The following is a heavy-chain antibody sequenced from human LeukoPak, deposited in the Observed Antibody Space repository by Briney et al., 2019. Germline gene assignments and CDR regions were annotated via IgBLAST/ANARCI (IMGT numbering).Heavy chain of an antibody. V-gene: IGHV4-38-2*02. CDR2: IHHSGSS. J-gene: IGHJ5*02. Sequence: SETLSLTCTVSADSISSGYYWGWIRQPPGRGLEWIGSIHHSGSSYYNPSLKSRVTISVDTSKNQFSLKLSSVTAADTAVHYCARYYDGSGSPRFDPWGQGTLVTVSP. D-gene: IGHD3-22*01. CDR1: ADSISSGYY. CDR3: ARYYDGSGSPRFDP.